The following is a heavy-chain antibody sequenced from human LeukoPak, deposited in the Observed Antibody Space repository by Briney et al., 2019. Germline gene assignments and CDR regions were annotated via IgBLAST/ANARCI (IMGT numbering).Heavy chain of an antibody. CDR2: IYYSGST. Sequence: SETLSLTCTVSGGSISSYYWSWIRQPPGKGLEWIGYIYYSGSTNYNPSLKRRVTISVDTSKDQFSLKLSSVTAADTAVYYCARLNYSNQTFDPWGQGTLVAVSS. CDR3: ARLNYSNQTFDP. J-gene: IGHJ5*02. V-gene: IGHV4-59*08. D-gene: IGHD4-11*01. CDR1: GGSISSYY.